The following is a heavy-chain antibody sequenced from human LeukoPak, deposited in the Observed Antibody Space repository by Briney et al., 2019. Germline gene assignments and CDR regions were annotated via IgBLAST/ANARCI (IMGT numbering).Heavy chain of an antibody. D-gene: IGHD2-15*01. CDR2: IWYDGSNK. V-gene: IGHV3-33*06. J-gene: IGHJ4*02. CDR1: GFTFSSYV. Sequence: GGSLRLSCAASGFTFSSYVLHWVREAPAKGLKWVAVIWYDGSNKYYADSVKGRFTISRDNSKNTLYLQMNSLRAEDTAVYYCANIGRHDYWGQGTLVTVSS. CDR3: ANIGRHDY.